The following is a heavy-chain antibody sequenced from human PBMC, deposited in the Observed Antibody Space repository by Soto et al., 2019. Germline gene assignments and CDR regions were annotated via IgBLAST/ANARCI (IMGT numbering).Heavy chain of an antibody. CDR1: GGSFSGYY. V-gene: IGHV4-34*01. Sequence: SETLSLTCAVYGGSFSGYYWSWIRQPPGKGLEWIGEINHSGSTNYNPSLKSRVTISVDTSKNQFSLKLSSVTAADTAVYYCASPGRGYRRHFYYWGQGTLVTVSS. CDR2: INHSGST. CDR3: ASPGRGYRRHFYY. D-gene: IGHD3-22*01. J-gene: IGHJ4*02.